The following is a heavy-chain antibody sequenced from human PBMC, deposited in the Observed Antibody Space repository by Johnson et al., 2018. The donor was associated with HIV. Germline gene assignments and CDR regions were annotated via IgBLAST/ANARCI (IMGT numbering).Heavy chain of an antibody. CDR3: ARERQGAAVGDGFDV. V-gene: IGHV3-13*04. Sequence: VQLVESGGGLVQPGGSLRLSCAASGFTFSSYDMHWVRQATGKGLEWVSGIGSTGDTYYPDSVKGRFTISRDNSKNTLYLQMNSLRAEDSAVYYCARERQGAAVGDGFDVWGQGTMVTVSS. D-gene: IGHD6-19*01. CDR1: GFTFSSYD. J-gene: IGHJ3*01. CDR2: IGSTGDT.